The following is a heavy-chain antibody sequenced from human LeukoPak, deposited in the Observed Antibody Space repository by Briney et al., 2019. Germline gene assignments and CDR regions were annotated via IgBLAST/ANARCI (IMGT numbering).Heavy chain of an antibody. CDR1: GDSISSSSYN. CDR2: IYYSGST. Sequence: SETLSLTCSVSGDSISSSSYNWGWIRQPPGKGLEWIGSIYYSGSTYYNPSLKSRVTISVDTSKNQFSLKLSSVTAADTAVYYCASSLYSSGWYVDYWGQGTLVTVSS. V-gene: IGHV4-39*01. CDR3: ASSLYSSGWYVDY. D-gene: IGHD6-19*01. J-gene: IGHJ4*02.